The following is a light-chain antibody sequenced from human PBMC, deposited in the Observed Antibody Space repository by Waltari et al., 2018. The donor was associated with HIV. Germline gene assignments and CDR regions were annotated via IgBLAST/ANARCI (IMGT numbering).Light chain of an antibody. CDR2: QDS. J-gene: IGLJ1*01. CDR1: KLGDKY. V-gene: IGLV3-1*01. Sequence: SYELTQPPSVSVSPGQTASITCSGDKLGDKYACWYQQKPGQSPVRVIYQDSKRPSGIPERFSGSNSGNTATLTISGTQAMDEADYYCQAWDSSTYYVFGTGTKVTVL. CDR3: QAWDSSTYYV.